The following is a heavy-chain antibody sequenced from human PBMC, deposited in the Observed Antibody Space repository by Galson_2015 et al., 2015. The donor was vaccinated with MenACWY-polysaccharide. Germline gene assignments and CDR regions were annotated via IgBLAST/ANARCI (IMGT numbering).Heavy chain of an antibody. CDR3: ARDSETLDY. Sequence: SVKVSCKASGYIFTNYAMHWVRQAPGQSFEWMGWISAGNGRTEYSQKFQGRVTITRDTSASTAYMEASSLRSEDTAVYYCARDSETLDYWGQGTLVTVSS. V-gene: IGHV1-3*01. CDR1: GYIFTNYA. CDR2: ISAGNGRT. D-gene: IGHD6-19*01. J-gene: IGHJ4*02.